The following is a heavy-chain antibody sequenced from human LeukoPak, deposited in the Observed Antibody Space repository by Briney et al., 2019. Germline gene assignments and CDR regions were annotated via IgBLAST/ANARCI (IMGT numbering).Heavy chain of an antibody. CDR1: GFTFSRYA. CDR3: VKDGAIDVVRGVISPFDY. D-gene: IGHD3-10*01. J-gene: IGHJ4*02. Sequence: GRSLRLSCSASGFTFSRYAMHWVRQAPGKGLEYVSAISINGGSTYYADSVKGRFTISRDNSKNTLYLQMSSLRAEDTAVYYCVKDGAIDVVRGVISPFDYWGQGTLVTVSS. CDR2: ISINGGST. V-gene: IGHV3-64D*06.